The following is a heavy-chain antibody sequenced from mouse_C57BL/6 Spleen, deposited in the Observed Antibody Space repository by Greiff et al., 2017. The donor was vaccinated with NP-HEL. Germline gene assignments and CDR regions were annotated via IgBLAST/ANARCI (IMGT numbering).Heavy chain of an antibody. J-gene: IGHJ1*03. CDR3: ARDWAWYFDV. Sequence: EVKVVDSGGGLVKPGGSLKLSCAASGFTFSSYAMSWVRQTPEKRLEWVATISDGGSYTYYPDNVKGRFTISRDNAKNNLYLQMSHLKSEDTAMYYCARDWAWYFDVWGTGTTVTVSS. CDR1: GFTFSSYA. V-gene: IGHV5-4*01. CDR2: ISDGGSYT. D-gene: IGHD3-1*01.